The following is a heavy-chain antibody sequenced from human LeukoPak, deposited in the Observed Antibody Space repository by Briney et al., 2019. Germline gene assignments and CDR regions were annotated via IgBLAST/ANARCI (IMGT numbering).Heavy chain of an antibody. V-gene: IGHV4-31*03. J-gene: IGHJ4*02. CDR1: GGSISSGDYY. D-gene: IGHD3-10*01. Sequence: PSETLSLTCTVSGGSISSGDYYWSWVRQHPGKGLEWIGYIYYSGSTYYNPSLKSRVTISVDTSKNQFSLKLSSVTAVDTAVYYCAGVRRGRWFGEFSFDYWGQGTLVTVSS. CDR2: IYYSGST. CDR3: AGVRRGRWFGEFSFDY.